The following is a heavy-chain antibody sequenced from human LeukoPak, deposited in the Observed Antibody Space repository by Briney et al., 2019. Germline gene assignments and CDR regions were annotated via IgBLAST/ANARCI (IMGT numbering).Heavy chain of an antibody. J-gene: IGHJ4*02. V-gene: IGHV4-4*02. CDR2: VNLQGST. CDR1: GGSITNTNY. Sequence: SETLSLTCGVSGGSITNTNYWTWVRQPPGKGLEWIGEVNLQGSTNYNPSLMGRVAISVDTSENHISLQLISVTAADTAVYYCAREGGPYRPLDYSGQGTLVTVSS. CDR3: AREGGPYRPLDY.